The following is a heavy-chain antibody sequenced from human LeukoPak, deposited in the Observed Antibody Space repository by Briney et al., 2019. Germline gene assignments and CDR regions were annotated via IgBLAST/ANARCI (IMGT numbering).Heavy chain of an antibody. CDR3: AKSHGYSYGFDY. D-gene: IGHD5-18*01. V-gene: IGHV3-74*01. J-gene: IGHJ4*02. CDR1: AFTFSSYW. Sequence: GGSLRLSCTASAFTFSSYWMHWVRQAPGKGLVWVSRINSDGSSTNYADSVKGRFTISRDNSKNTLYLQMNSLRAEDTAVYYCAKSHGYSYGFDYWGQGTLVTVSS. CDR2: INSDGSST.